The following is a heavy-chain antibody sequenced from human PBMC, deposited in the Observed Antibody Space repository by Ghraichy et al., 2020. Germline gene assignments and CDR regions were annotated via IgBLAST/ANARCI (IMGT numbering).Heavy chain of an antibody. CDR2: IYYSGST. D-gene: IGHD6-13*01. CDR3: ALTSIAAADY. J-gene: IGHJ4*02. V-gene: IGHV4-39*01. Sequence: SETLSLTCTVSGGSISSSSYYWGWIRQPPGKGLEWIGSIYYSGSTYYNPSLKSRVTISVDTSKNQFSLKLSSVTAADTAVYYCALTSIAAADYWGQGTLVTVSS. CDR1: GGSISSSSYY.